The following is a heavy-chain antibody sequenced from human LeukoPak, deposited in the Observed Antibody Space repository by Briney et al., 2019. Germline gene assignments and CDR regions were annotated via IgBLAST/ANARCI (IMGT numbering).Heavy chain of an antibody. CDR2: ISAYNGNT. CDR1: GYTFTSYG. Sequence: ASVKLPCKASGYTFTSYGISWVRLAPGQGLEWMGLISAYNGNTNYAQKLQGRVTMTTDTSTSTAYMELRSLRSDDTAVYYCGRRADYYDSSGYYYYFDYWGQGTLVTVSS. V-gene: IGHV1-18*01. CDR3: GRRADYYDSSGYYYYFDY. J-gene: IGHJ4*02. D-gene: IGHD3-22*01.